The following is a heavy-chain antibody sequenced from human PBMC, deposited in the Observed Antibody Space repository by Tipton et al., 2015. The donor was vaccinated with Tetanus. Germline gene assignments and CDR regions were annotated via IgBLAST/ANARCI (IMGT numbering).Heavy chain of an antibody. J-gene: IGHJ4*02. CDR2: ISVYNGNT. Sequence: QVQLVQSGAEVKKPGASVKVSCKASGYTFNTFGISWVRQAPGQGLEWMGWISVYNGNTNYGQNVQGRVTMTTDTPTSTAYMELRSLRSDDTAVYYCARVPTNPRAVDRPTDYWGQGTLVTVSS. V-gene: IGHV1-18*01. CDR1: GYTFNTFG. CDR3: ARVPTNPRAVDRPTDY. D-gene: IGHD6-19*01.